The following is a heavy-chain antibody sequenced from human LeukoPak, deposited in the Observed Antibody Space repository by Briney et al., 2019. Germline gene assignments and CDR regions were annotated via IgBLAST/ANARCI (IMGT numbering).Heavy chain of an antibody. CDR3: ARDATLYYFDY. J-gene: IGHJ4*02. V-gene: IGHV3-33*08. CDR2: IWYDGSNK. Sequence: GGSLRLSCVASGFTFSSYGMHWVRQAPGKGLEWVAVIWYDGSNKYYADSVKGRFTISRDNSKNTLYLQMNSLRAEDTAVYYCARDATLYYFDYWGQGTLVTVSS. CDR1: GFTFSSYG.